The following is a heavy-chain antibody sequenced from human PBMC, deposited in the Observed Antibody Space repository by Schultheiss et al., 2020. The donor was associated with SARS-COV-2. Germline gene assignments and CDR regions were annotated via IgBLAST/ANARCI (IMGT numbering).Heavy chain of an antibody. J-gene: IGHJ4*02. Sequence: GGSLRLSCAASGFTVSSNYMSWVRQAPGKGLEWVSVIYSGGSTYYADSVKGRFTISRDNSKNTLYLQMSSLRAEDTAVYYCATVKGLQEWFISDFWGQGTLVTVSS. D-gene: IGHD5-18*01. CDR3: ATVKGLQEWFISDF. CDR2: IYSGGST. V-gene: IGHV3-66*01. CDR1: GFTVSSNY.